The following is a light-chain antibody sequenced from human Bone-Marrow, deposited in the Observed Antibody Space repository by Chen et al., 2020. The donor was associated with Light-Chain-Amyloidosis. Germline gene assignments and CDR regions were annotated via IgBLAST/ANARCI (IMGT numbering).Light chain of an antibody. J-gene: IGKJ4*01. CDR1: ETIKSW. CDR2: RSS. V-gene: IGKV1-5*03. Sequence: DIQMTQFPSTLSASVGDRVIITCRASETIKSWLAWHQQRPGKAPKVLIYRSSTLESGVPSRFSGSASRTEFTLTISSLQPEDFATYYCQQYDSYPVTFGGGTKVEIK. CDR3: QQYDSYPVT.